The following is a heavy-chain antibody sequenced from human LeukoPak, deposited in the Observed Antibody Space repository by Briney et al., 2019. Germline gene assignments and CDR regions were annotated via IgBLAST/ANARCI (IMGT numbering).Heavy chain of an antibody. D-gene: IGHD6-19*01. CDR2: INHSGST. V-gene: IGHV4-34*01. Sequence: SETLSLTCAVYGGSFSGYYWSWIRQPPGKGLEWIGVINHSGSTNYNPSLKSRVTISVDTSKNQFSLKLSSVTAADTAVYYCARWDDSAWGFGNWGPGTLVTVSS. CDR3: ARWDDSAWGFGN. J-gene: IGHJ4*02. CDR1: GGSFSGYY.